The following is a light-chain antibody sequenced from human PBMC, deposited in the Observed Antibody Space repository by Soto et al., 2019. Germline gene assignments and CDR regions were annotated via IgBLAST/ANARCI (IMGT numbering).Light chain of an antibody. J-gene: IGKJ1*01. Sequence: ETVLTQSPGALSFSPGERATLSCRSSQSVSSYSLAWYQKKPGQAPRLLIYGASSRAAGIPDRFSGSGSGTEFTLTISSLQSEDFAVYYCQQYNNWPRTFGQGTKVDIK. CDR1: QSVSSY. V-gene: IGKV3D-15*01. CDR2: GAS. CDR3: QQYNNWPRT.